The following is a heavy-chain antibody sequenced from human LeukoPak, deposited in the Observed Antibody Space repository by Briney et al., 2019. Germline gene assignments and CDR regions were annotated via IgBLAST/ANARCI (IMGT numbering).Heavy chain of an antibody. V-gene: IGHV4-30-4*08. D-gene: IGHD2-2*01. CDR3: ARDSFSSYCSSTSCSSFDY. J-gene: IGHJ4*02. CDR2: IYYSGST. CDR1: GGSISSGDYY. Sequence: SQTLSLTCTVSGGSISSGDYYWSWIRQSPGKGLEWIGYIYYSGSTYYNPSLKSRVTISVDTSKNQFSLKLSSVTAADTAVYYCARDSFSSYCSSTSCSSFDYWGQGTLVTVSS.